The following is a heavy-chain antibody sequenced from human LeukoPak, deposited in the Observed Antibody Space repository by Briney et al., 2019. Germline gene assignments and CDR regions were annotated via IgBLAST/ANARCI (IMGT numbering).Heavy chain of an antibody. CDR1: GCTFSSYA. D-gene: IGHD2-2*01. CDR2: ISSNGGRT. CDR3: VKDVEYAVY. Sequence: GGSLRLPCSASGCTFSSYALHWVGQAPGKGLEYVSDISSNGGRTYYADSVKGRFTISRDNSKNTLYLQMSSLRAEDTAVYYCVKDVEYAVYWGQGTLVTVSS. J-gene: IGHJ4*02. V-gene: IGHV3-64D*06.